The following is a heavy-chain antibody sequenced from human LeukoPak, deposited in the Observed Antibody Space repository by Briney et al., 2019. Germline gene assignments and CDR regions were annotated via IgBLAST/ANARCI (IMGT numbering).Heavy chain of an antibody. CDR3: ARLEGDYYDSSGSPHP. Sequence: GGSLRLSCAASGFTFSSYSMNWVRQAPGKGLEWVPSISSSSSYIYYADSVKGRFTISRDNAKNSLYLQMNSLRAEDTAVYYCARLEGDYYDSSGSPHPWGQGTLVTVSS. CDR1: GFTFSSYS. V-gene: IGHV3-21*01. J-gene: IGHJ5*02. D-gene: IGHD3-22*01. CDR2: ISSSSSYI.